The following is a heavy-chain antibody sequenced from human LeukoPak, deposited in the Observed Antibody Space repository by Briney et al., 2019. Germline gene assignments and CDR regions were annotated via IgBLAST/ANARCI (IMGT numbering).Heavy chain of an antibody. CDR3: ARASSLYDFWSGYRTPLDY. V-gene: IGHV4-34*01. J-gene: IGHJ4*02. D-gene: IGHD3-3*01. CDR2: INHSGST. CDR1: GGSFSGYY. Sequence: SETLSLTCAVYGGSFSGYYWSWIRQPPGKGLEWIGEINHSGSTNYNPSLKSRVTISVDTSKNQLSLKLSSVTAADTAVYYCARASSLYDFWSGYRTPLDYWGQGTLVTVSS.